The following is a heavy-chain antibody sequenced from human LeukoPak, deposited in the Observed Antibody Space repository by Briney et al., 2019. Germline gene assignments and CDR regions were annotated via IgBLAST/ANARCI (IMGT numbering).Heavy chain of an antibody. CDR1: GFTFSSYW. Sequence: GGSLRLSCAASGFTFSSYWMHWVRQAPGKGLVWVSRINRDGSSTSYADSVKGRFTISRDNAKNTLYLQMNSLRAEDTAVYYCARSNWGSSNWFDPWGQGTLVTVSS. CDR2: INRDGSST. D-gene: IGHD7-27*01. V-gene: IGHV3-74*01. CDR3: ARSNWGSSNWFDP. J-gene: IGHJ5*02.